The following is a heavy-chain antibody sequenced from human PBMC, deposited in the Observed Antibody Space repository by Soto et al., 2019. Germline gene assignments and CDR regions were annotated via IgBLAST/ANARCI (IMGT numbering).Heavy chain of an antibody. V-gene: IGHV4-39*01. CDR2: IYYSGST. Sequence: QLQLQESGPGLVKPSETLSLTCTVSGGSISSSSYYWGWIRQPPGKGLEWIGSIYYSGSTYYNPSLKSRVTISVDTSKNQFSLKLSSVTAADTAVYYCARRELGFGEFHGMDVWGQGTTVTVSS. CDR1: GGSISSSSYY. J-gene: IGHJ6*02. D-gene: IGHD3-10*01. CDR3: ARRELGFGEFHGMDV.